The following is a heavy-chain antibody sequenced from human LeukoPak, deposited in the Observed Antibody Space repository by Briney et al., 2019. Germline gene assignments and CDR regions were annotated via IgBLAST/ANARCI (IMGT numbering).Heavy chain of an antibody. J-gene: IGHJ4*02. CDR3: AADTVTTRDY. D-gene: IGHD4-17*01. CDR1: GFTFDDYA. CDR2: ISWNSDNI. V-gene: IGHV3-9*01. Sequence: GGSLRLSCAASGFTFDDYAMHWVRQAPGKGLEWVSGISWNSDNIGYADSVKGRFTISRDSAKNSLYLQMNSLRAEDTAVYYCAADTVTTRDYWGQGTLVTVSS.